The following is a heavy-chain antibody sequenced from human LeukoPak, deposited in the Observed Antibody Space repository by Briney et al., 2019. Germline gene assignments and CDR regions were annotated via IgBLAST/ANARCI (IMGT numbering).Heavy chain of an antibody. V-gene: IGHV3-30*03. Sequence: GGSLRLSCAASGFTFSSYGMHWVRQAPGKGLEWVAVISYDGSNKYYADSVKGRFTISRDNSKNTLYLQMNSLRAEDTAVYYCAIGGYYYDSSGYYPPVGYWGQGTLVTVSS. D-gene: IGHD3-22*01. CDR3: AIGGYYYDSSGYYPPVGY. CDR1: GFTFSSYG. J-gene: IGHJ4*02. CDR2: ISYDGSNK.